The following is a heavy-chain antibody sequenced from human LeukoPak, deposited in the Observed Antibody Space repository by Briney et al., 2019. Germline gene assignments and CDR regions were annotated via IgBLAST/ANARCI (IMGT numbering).Heavy chain of an antibody. CDR3: AREDYGGKSGTYFDY. Sequence: GGSLRLSCAASGFTFSSYGIHWVRQAPGKGLEWVAVISYDGSNKYYADSVKGRFTISRDNSKNTLYLQMNSLRAEDTAVYYCAREDYGGKSGTYFDYWGQGTLVTVSS. D-gene: IGHD4-23*01. J-gene: IGHJ4*02. CDR2: ISYDGSNK. CDR1: GFTFSSYG. V-gene: IGHV3-30*03.